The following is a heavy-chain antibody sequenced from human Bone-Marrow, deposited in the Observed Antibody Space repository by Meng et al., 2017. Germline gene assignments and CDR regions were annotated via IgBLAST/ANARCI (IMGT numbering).Heavy chain of an antibody. D-gene: IGHD3-10*01. CDR1: GFTVSSYY. Sequence: GESLKISCADSGFTVSSYYMSWVRQAPGKGLEYVSVIYSGGTTYYADSVKGRFTTSRDNSKNTLYLQMDSLSAEDTAVYYCTRDHTMIRGVLADWGQGTLVTVSS. CDR2: IYSGGTT. CDR3: TRDHTMIRGVLAD. J-gene: IGHJ4*02. V-gene: IGHV3-66*02.